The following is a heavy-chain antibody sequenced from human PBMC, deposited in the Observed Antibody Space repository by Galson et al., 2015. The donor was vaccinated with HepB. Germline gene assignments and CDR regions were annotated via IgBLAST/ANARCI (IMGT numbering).Heavy chain of an antibody. CDR2: IWYDGSNK. D-gene: IGHD1-7*01. V-gene: IGHV3-33*01. J-gene: IGHJ3*02. Sequence: SLRLSCAASGFTFSGYGMHWVRQAPGKGLEWVAVIWYDGSNKYYADSVKGRFTISRDNSKNTLYLQMNSLRAEDTAVYYCARDVTGTTWGDAFDIWGQGTMVTVSS. CDR3: ARDVTGTTWGDAFDI. CDR1: GFTFSGYG.